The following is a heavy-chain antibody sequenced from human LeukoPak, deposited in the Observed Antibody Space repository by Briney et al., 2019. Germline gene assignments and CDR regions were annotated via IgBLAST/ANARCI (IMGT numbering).Heavy chain of an antibody. V-gene: IGHV4-39*07. CDR3: AREGSGSGSYYNNRY. CDR2: IYYSGST. Sequence: SETLSLTCTVSGGSISSGGYYWGWIRQPPGKGLEWIGSIYYSGSTYYNPSLKSRVTISVDTSKNQFSLKLSSVTAADTAVYYCAREGSGSGSYYNNRYWGQGTLVTVSS. J-gene: IGHJ4*02. D-gene: IGHD3-10*01. CDR1: GGSISSGGYY.